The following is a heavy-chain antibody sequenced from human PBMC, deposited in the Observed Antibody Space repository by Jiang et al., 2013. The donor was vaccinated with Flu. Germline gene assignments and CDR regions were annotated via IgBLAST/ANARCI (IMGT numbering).Heavy chain of an antibody. CDR1: GGTFSSYA. J-gene: IGHJ4*02. D-gene: IGHD3-22*01. CDR2: IIPIFGTA. V-gene: IGHV1-69*06. Sequence: SGAEVKKPGSSVKVSCKASGGTFSSYAISWVRQAPGQGLEWMGGIIPIFGTANYAQKFQGRVTITADKSTSTAYMELSSLRSEDTAVYYCARFEIGDYYDSSGYHSGYWGQGTLVTVSS. CDR3: ARFEIGDYYDSSGYHSGY.